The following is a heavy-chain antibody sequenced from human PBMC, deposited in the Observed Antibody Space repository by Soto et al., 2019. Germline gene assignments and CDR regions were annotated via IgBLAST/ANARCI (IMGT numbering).Heavy chain of an antibody. CDR2: IYLTGNT. CDR3: AGQTFTIAAASYGRSNWFDP. J-gene: IGHJ5*02. D-gene: IGHD6-25*01. Sequence: PSETLSLTCTVSGGSITSSSHFWGWVRQPPGKGLEWIGTIYLTGNTYYTPSLKSRLTMSIDTSKNEFSLRLNSVTAADTAVYYCAGQTFTIAAASYGRSNWFDPWGPGTLVTVSS. V-gene: IGHV4-39*01. CDR1: GGSITSSSHF.